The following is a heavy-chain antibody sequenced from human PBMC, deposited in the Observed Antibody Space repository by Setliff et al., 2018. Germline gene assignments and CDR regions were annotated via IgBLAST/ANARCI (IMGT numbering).Heavy chain of an antibody. J-gene: IGHJ1*01. Sequence: ASVKVSCKAVGYTFLSYGLSWVRQAPGQGLEWMGWINPKTGDTLYAPKFQGRVTMTRDRSSNTAYMDLSRLTSDDTAVYYCARVAYGLEYFQYWGQGTLVTVSS. CDR1: GYTFLSYG. V-gene: IGHV1-2*02. CDR2: INPKTGDT. CDR3: ARVAYGLEYFQY. D-gene: IGHD4-17*01.